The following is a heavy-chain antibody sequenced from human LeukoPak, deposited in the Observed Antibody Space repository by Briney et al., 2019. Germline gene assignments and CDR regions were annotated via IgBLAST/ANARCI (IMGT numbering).Heavy chain of an antibody. CDR3: ARGSSISWSPYYFEY. D-gene: IGHD6-13*01. V-gene: IGHV4-61*01. CDR1: GGSVSSGSYY. Sequence: PSETLSLTCTVSGGSVSSGSYYWSWIRQPPGTGLEWIGYIYSSGSTNYKPSLKSRVTISKDTSKNQFSLKLTSVTAADTAVYYCARGSSISWSPYYFEYWGQGTLVTVSS. CDR2: IYSSGST. J-gene: IGHJ4*02.